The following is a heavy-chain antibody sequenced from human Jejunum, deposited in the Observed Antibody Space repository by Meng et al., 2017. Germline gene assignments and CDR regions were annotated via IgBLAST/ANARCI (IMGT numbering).Heavy chain of an antibody. D-gene: IGHD6-13*01. V-gene: IGHV1-18*01. J-gene: IGHJ4*02. Sequence: QAPLAQSGAEVKKPGASVKVSCKASGCTFTTYGIIWVRQAPGQGLEWMGWNSAHNDNTNYAQKLQGRVTMTTDTSTSTAYMDLRSLRSDDTAVYYCAGAGLRITAPGFPCFDSRGQGTLVTVSS. CDR3: AGAGLRITAPGFPCFDS. CDR1: GCTFTTYG. CDR2: NSAHNDNT.